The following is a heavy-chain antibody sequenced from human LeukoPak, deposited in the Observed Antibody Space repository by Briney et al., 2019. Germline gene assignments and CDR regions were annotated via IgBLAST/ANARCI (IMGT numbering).Heavy chain of an antibody. CDR3: ARAIVGATADFAY. V-gene: IGHV3-30*04. Sequence: PGRSLRLSCAASGFTFSSFAMRWVRQAPGKGLEWVAVISYDGSNKYYADSVKGRFTISRDNSKNTLYLQMNSLRAEDTAVYYCARAIVGATADFAYWGQGTLVTVSS. CDR1: GFTFSSFA. J-gene: IGHJ4*02. D-gene: IGHD1-26*01. CDR2: ISYDGSNK.